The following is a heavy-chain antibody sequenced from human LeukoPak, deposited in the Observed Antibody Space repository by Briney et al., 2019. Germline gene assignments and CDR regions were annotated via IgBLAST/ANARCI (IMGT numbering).Heavy chain of an antibody. D-gene: IGHD3-22*01. CDR3: ARPHDSSGYYHYWFVI. CDR1: GFTFSSYG. CDR2: IWYDGSNK. J-gene: IGHJ5*02. Sequence: PGRSLRLSCAASGFTFSSYGMHWVRQAPGKGLEWVAVIWYDGSNKYYADSVKGRFTISRDNSKNTLYLQMNSLRAEDTAVYYCARPHDSSGYYHYWFVIWSQRTLVTVSS. V-gene: IGHV3-33*01.